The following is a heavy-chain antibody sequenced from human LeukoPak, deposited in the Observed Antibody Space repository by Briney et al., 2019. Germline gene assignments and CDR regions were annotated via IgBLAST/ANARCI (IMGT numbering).Heavy chain of an antibody. CDR3: ARDDWGPGDY. D-gene: IGHD3-9*01. Sequence: PGGSLRLSCATSGFTFSRHWMSWVRQAPGRGLEWVANINIDGREKYYVDSVKGRFTISRDNAQNSLYLQMNSLRGEDTAVYYCARDDWGPGDYWGQGTLVTVSS. CDR1: GFTFSRHW. V-gene: IGHV3-7*01. J-gene: IGHJ4*02. CDR2: INIDGREK.